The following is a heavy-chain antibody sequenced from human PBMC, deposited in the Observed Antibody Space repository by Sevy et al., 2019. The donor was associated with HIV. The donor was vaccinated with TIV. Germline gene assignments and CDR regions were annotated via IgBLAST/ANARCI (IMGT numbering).Heavy chain of an antibody. D-gene: IGHD5-12*01. J-gene: IGHJ4*02. CDR2: ISGSGIST. CDR3: AKGIGYSGYETDY. Sequence: GGSLRLSCAASGFTFSSYAMSWVPQAPGKGLEWVSAISGSGISTYYADSVKGRFTISRDNSKNTLYLQMNNLRAEDTAVFYCAKGIGYSGYETDYWGQGTLVTVS. CDR1: GFTFSSYA. V-gene: IGHV3-23*01.